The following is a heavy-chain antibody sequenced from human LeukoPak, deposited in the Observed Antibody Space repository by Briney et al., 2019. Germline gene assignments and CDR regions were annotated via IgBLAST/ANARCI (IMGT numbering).Heavy chain of an antibody. J-gene: IGHJ5*02. D-gene: IGHD4-17*01. Sequence: SETLSLTCTVSGGSISSSSYYWGWIRQPPGKGLEWIGSIYYSGSTYYNPSLKSRVTISVDTSKNQFSLKLSSVTAADTAVYYYARDNWIYGDYSWFDPWGQGTLVTVSS. V-gene: IGHV4-39*02. CDR1: GGSISSSSYY. CDR3: ARDNWIYGDYSWFDP. CDR2: IYYSGST.